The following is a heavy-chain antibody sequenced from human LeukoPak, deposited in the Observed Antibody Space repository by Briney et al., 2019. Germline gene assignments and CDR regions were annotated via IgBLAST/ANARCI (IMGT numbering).Heavy chain of an antibody. D-gene: IGHD2-15*01. CDR2: IFYSGST. CDR1: SGSISTSNYY. Sequence: PSETLSLTCTVSSGSISTSNYYWGWVRQPPGKALEWIGNIFYSGSTNYNPSLKSRVTISVDTAKNQFSLKLSSVTAADTAVYYCARGFSGCSGGSCYIDYWGQGTLVTVSS. J-gene: IGHJ4*02. CDR3: ARGFSGCSGGSCYIDY. V-gene: IGHV4-61*05.